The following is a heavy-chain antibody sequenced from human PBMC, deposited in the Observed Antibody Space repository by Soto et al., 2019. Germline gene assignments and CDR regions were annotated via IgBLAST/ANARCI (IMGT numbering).Heavy chain of an antibody. J-gene: IGHJ4*02. V-gene: IGHV3-23*01. Sequence: EVQLLESGGGLVQPGGSLRLSCAASGFTFSSYAMSWVRQAPGKGLEWVSLITNGAGSTYYADSVKGRFTISRDNSKNTLYLQMNSLRAEDTAVYDCAKRLAYYFDQWGQGTLVTVSS. CDR3: AKRLAYYFDQ. CDR2: ITNGAGST. CDR1: GFTFSSYA.